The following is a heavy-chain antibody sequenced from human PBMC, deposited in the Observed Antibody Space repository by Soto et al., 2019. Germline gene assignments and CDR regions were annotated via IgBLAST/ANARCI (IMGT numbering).Heavy chain of an antibody. CDR2: ISTYNGDT. CDR3: AREGVAPYYYCGMDV. Sequence: QVQLVQSGAEVKKPGASVKVSCKASGYTFTRSGISWVRQAPGQGLEWMGWISTYNGDTNYAQTFQGRVTMNTDTSTSTAYMELRSLRSDVTAVYYCAREGVAPYYYCGMDVWGQGTPVTVSS. V-gene: IGHV1-18*01. D-gene: IGHD5-12*01. J-gene: IGHJ6*02. CDR1: GYTFTRSG.